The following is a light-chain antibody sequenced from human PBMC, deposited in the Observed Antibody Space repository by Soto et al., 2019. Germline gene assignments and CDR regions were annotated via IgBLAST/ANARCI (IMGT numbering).Light chain of an antibody. CDR3: QQFDSVPIT. J-gene: IGKJ5*01. CDR2: DAS. CDR1: EDINNL. Sequence: IQMTQSPSSLSAAVGDRVTITCQASEDINNLLNWYQQKPGKAPKLLIYDASNLETGVPSRFSGSGSGTDFTFTISSLQPEDFATYFCQQFDSVPITFGQGTRLEIK. V-gene: IGKV1-33*01.